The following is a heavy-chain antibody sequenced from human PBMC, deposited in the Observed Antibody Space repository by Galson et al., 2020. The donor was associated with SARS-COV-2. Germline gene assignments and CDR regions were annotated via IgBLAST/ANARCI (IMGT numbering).Heavy chain of an antibody. CDR3: ARCPAPGWFDP. Sequence: SETLSLTCAVSGDSLKIANYYWTWIRQSPGKGLEWIGYIHYDGNTYYNPSLRSRITMSIDTSKNQFSLKLTSVTAADAAVYYCARCPAPGWFDPWGQETLVTVSS. CDR1: GDSLKIANYY. V-gene: IGHV4-30-4*01. CDR2: IHYDGNT. D-gene: IGHD2-2*01. J-gene: IGHJ5*02.